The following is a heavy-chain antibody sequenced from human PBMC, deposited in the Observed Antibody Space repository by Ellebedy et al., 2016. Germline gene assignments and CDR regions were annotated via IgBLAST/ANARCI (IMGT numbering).Heavy chain of an antibody. CDR1: GFTFPNYN. J-gene: IGHJ6*02. D-gene: IGHD2-21*02. V-gene: IGHV3-21*04. CDR2: ISLTGAYI. CDR3: ARFVVVTAIRRYYYGMDV. Sequence: GESLKISXAGSGFTFPNYNFNWVRQPPGKGLEWVSAISLTGAYIHYADSVKGRFTISRDNAKNSLYLQMNSLRAEDTAVYYCARFVVVTAIRRYYYGMDVWGQGTTVTVSS.